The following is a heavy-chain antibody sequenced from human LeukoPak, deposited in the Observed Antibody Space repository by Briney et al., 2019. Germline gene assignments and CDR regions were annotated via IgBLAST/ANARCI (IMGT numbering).Heavy chain of an antibody. J-gene: IGHJ4*02. CDR1: GYKFTSYW. Sequence: GESLQISCKGSGYKFTSYWINRVRQMPGKGLEWMGRIDPSDSYTMYSPSFQGHVTISADKSISTAYLQWSSLKASDSAMYYCARVLGYSYGWNYWGQGTLVTACS. CDR3: ARVLGYSYGWNY. CDR2: IDPSDSYT. V-gene: IGHV5-10-1*01. D-gene: IGHD5-18*01.